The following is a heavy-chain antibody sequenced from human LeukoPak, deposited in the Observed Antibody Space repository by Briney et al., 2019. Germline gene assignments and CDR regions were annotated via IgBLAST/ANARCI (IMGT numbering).Heavy chain of an antibody. CDR1: GASIRSYY. J-gene: IGHJ4*02. CDR2: INYSGST. D-gene: IGHD3-22*01. Sequence: SETLSLTCTVSGASIRSYYWNWLRQPPAKGLEWIGYINYSGSTNFNRTLKSRATICMDTSTQHFSLKLSSVTAADTAVYYCVRDTRSYESSGYYFFDFWGQGTLVTVSS. V-gene: IGHV4-59*01. CDR3: VRDTRSYESSGYYFFDF.